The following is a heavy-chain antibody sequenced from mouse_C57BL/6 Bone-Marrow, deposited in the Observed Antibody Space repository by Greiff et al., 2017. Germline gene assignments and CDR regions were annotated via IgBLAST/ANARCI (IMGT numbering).Heavy chain of an antibody. CDR3: ARAGSYWYFDV. V-gene: IGHV5-6*01. CDR1: GFTFSSYG. J-gene: IGHJ1*03. Sequence: EVKLVESGGDLVKPGGSLKLSCAASGFTFSSYGMSWVRQTPDKRLEWVATISSGGSYTYYPDSVKGRFTISRDNAKNTLYLQMSSLKSEDTAMYYCARAGSYWYFDVWGTGTTVTVSS. CDR2: ISSGGSYT.